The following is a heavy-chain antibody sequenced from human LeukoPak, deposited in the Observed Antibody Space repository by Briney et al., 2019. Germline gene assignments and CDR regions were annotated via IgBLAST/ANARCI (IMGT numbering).Heavy chain of an antibody. CDR1: GGTFSSYA. D-gene: IGHD2-2*01. Sequence: GASVKVSCKASGGTFSSYAISWVRQAPGQGLEWMGGIIPIFGTANYAQKFQGRVTITTDESTSTAYMELSSLRSEDAAVYYCARSSLPAATLFDYWGQGTLVTVSS. V-gene: IGHV1-69*05. CDR3: ARSSLPAATLFDY. CDR2: IIPIFGTA. J-gene: IGHJ4*02.